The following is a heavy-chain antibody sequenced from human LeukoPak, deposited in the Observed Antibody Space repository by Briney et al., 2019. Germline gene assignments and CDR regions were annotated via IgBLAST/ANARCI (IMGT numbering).Heavy chain of an antibody. CDR1: GGSLSSYY. Sequence: SETLSLTCTVSGGSLSSYYWSWIRQPPGKGLEWIGYIYYSGSTNYNPSLKSRVTISVDTSKNQFSLKLSSVTAADTAVYYCARGEMTTVTPDWYFDLWGRGTLVTVSS. V-gene: IGHV4-59*01. D-gene: IGHD4-17*01. J-gene: IGHJ2*01. CDR3: ARGEMTTVTPDWYFDL. CDR2: IYYSGST.